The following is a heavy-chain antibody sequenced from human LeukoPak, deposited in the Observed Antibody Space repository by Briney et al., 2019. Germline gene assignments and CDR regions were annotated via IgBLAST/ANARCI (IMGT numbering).Heavy chain of an antibody. CDR3: ARDPRDGYGHFDY. CDR2: IYSDGDT. CDR1: GFTFSSYW. V-gene: IGHV3-66*02. Sequence: GGSLRLSCAASGFTFSSYWMRWVRQAPGKGLEWVSVIYSDGDTYYADSVKGRFTISRDSSRNTLSLQMNSLKPEDTAVYYCARDPRDGYGHFDYWGQGTLVTVSS. D-gene: IGHD5-24*01. J-gene: IGHJ4*02.